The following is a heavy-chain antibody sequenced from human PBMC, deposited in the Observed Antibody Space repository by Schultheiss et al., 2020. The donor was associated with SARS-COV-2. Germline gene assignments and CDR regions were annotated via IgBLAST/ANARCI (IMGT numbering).Heavy chain of an antibody. CDR1: GGTFSSYA. J-gene: IGHJ4*02. Sequence: ASVKVSCKASGGTFSSYAISWVRQAPGQGLEWMGWINPNSGGTNYAQKFQGWVTMTRDTSISTAYMELSRLRSDDTAVYYCARGPIGFDYWGQGTLVTVSS. CDR2: INPNSGGT. D-gene: IGHD3-22*01. CDR3: ARGPIGFDY. V-gene: IGHV1-2*04.